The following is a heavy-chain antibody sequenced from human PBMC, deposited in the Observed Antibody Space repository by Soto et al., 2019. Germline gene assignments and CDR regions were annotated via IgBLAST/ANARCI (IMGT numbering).Heavy chain of an antibody. D-gene: IGHD2-21*01. Sequence: SETLSLTCTVSGGSMNNIYWSWIRQSPEKGLEWVGYIYYNGNTNYNPSLKSRVTMSVDTSKNQFSLKLTSVTSADTAVYFCARGGYSVDLWGRGTPVTVSS. J-gene: IGHJ5*02. CDR3: ARGGYSVDL. CDR1: GGSMNNIY. CDR2: IYYNGNT. V-gene: IGHV4-59*01.